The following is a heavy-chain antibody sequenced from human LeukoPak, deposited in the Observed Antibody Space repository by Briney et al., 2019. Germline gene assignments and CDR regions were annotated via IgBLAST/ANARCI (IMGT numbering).Heavy chain of an antibody. CDR2: ISSSSSSYI. V-gene: IGHV3-21*01. CDR1: GLTFSSYS. Sequence: TGGSLRLSCAASGLTFSSYSMNWVRQAPGKGLEGVSSISSSSSSYIYYADSVKGRFTISRDNAKNSLYLQMNSLRAEDTAVYYCARSQIKGFDYWGQGTLVTVSS. CDR3: ARSQIKGFDY. J-gene: IGHJ4*02.